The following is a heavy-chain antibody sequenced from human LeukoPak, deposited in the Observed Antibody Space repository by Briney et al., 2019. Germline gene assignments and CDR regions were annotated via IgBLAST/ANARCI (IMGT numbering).Heavy chain of an antibody. CDR1: GFTFSNYV. CDR3: ARESFGDYYFDY. J-gene: IGHJ4*02. V-gene: IGHV3-30*14. D-gene: IGHD4-17*01. Sequence: GGSLRLACASSGFTFSNYVLYWVRLAPGKGLEWVAGMSHDGSNIYYADPVKGRFTVSRDNSKNTLYLQMNSLRVEDTAVYSCARESFGDYYFDYWGQGTLVTVSS. CDR2: MSHDGSNI.